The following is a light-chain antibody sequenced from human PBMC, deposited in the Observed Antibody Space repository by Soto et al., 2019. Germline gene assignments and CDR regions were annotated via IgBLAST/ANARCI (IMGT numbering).Light chain of an antibody. CDR3: QQYDNNPWT. J-gene: IGKJ1*01. Sequence: EVLLTQSPGTLSLSPGERATLSCRASQSVSSTYLAWYQQKPGQAPRLLIHGATTRATGIPARFSGSGSGTEFTLTISSLQSDDFATYYCQQYDNNPWTFGQGTKVDIK. CDR1: QSVSSTY. CDR2: GAT. V-gene: IGKV3-15*01.